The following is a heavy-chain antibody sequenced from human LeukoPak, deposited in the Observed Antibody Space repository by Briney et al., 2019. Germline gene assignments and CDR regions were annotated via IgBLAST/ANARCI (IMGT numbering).Heavy chain of an antibody. V-gene: IGHV4-4*07. D-gene: IGHD2-2*01. Sequence: SETLSLTCTVSGGSVSSYCWSWIRQPAGKGLEWIRRIYTSGSTNSHPSLNSRTTMSVDTSKKQFSLKLSSGTDAATAVYYSAREAHIVVVPAVYFDYWGQGTRVPVSS. CDR1: GGSVSSYC. J-gene: IGHJ4*02. CDR2: IYTSGST. CDR3: AREAHIVVVPAVYFDY.